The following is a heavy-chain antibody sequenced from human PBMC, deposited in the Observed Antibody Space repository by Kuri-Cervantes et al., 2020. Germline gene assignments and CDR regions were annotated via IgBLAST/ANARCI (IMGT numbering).Heavy chain of an antibody. D-gene: IGHD3-10*01. CDR2: ISGSGGST. CDR3: AKQSLDYYGSGSYSTFDY. Sequence: GGSLRLSCAASGFTFSSYGMHWVRQAPGKGLEWVSAISGSGGSTYYADSVKGRFTISRDNSKNTLYLRMNSLRAEDTAVYYCAKQSLDYYGSGSYSTFDYWGQGTLVTVSS. CDR1: GFTFSSYG. J-gene: IGHJ4*02. V-gene: IGHV3-23*01.